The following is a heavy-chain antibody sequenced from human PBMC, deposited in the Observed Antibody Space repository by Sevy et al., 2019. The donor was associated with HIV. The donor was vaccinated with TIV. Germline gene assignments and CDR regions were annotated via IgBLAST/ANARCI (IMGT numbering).Heavy chain of an antibody. J-gene: IGHJ5*02. CDR2: INPNSGGT. CDR3: ARAGKYQLLNIMSGQSGFDP. CDR1: GYTFTGYY. V-gene: IGHV1-2*02. Sequence: ASVKVSCKASGYTFTGYYMHWVRQAPGQGLEWMGWINPNSGGTNYAQKFQGRVTMTRDTSISTAYMELSRLRSDDTAVYYCARAGKYQLLNIMSGQSGFDPWGQGTLVTVSS. D-gene: IGHD2-2*01.